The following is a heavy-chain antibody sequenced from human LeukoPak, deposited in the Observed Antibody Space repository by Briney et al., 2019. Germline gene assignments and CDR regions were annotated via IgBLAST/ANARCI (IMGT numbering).Heavy chain of an antibody. CDR3: ARPSYGYGGSFDY. J-gene: IGHJ4*02. Sequence: GESLKISCKGSGYTFTSYWIGWVRQMPGKGLEWMGIIYSPSFEGQVTISADKSISTAYLQRSSLKASDTAMYYCARPSYGYGGSFDYWGQGTLVTVSS. CDR1: GYTFTSYW. V-gene: IGHV5-51*01. D-gene: IGHD5-18*01. CDR2: IY.